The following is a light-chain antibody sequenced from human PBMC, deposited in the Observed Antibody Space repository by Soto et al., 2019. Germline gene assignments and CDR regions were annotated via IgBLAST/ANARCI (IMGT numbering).Light chain of an antibody. CDR3: MKGIHWPGR. V-gene: IGKV2-30*01. CDR2: KVS. Sequence: DVVLTQSPLSLPVTLGQPASISCRSSHSLVYTDGHTYLNWFQLRPGQSPSRLILKVSVRNEGVTDRFGGSGLGDNLTLTFGRLKAKNVGVYNCMKGIHWPGRLGKGTRWIS. CDR1: HSLVYTDGHTY. J-gene: IGKJ1*01.